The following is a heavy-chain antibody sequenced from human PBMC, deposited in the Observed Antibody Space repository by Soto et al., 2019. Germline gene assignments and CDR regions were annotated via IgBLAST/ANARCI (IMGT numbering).Heavy chain of an antibody. CDR1: GYSFTSYW. D-gene: IGHD3-22*01. CDR2: IYPGDSDT. V-gene: IGHV5-51*01. Sequence: GESLKISCKGSGYSFTSYWIGWVRQMPGKGLEWMGIIYPGDSDTRYSPSFQGQVTISADKSISTAYLQWSSLKASDTAMYYCARGTLYYYDSRTYAFDIWGQGTMVTVSS. CDR3: ARGTLYYYDSRTYAFDI. J-gene: IGHJ3*02.